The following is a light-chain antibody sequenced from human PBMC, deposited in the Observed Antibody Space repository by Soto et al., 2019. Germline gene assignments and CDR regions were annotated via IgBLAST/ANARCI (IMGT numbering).Light chain of an antibody. CDR3: QQRSNWPPET. CDR2: GAS. Sequence: EIVMTQSPGTRSVSRGERGTVSCSASQSVINNYLAWYQQKPGQAPRLLIYGASNRATGIPARLSGSGSGTDFTLTISSLEPEDFAAYYCQQRSNWPPETFGQGTKVDIK. CDR1: QSVINNY. J-gene: IGKJ1*01. V-gene: IGKV3-11*01.